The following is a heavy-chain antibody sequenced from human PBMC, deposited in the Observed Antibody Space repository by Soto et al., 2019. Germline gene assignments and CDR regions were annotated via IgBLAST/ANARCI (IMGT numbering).Heavy chain of an antibody. V-gene: IGHV3-11*06. CDR2: ISGSSDNI. D-gene: IGHD2-2*01. Sequence: PWGSLRLSCAASGFTFSDYFMSWIRQAPGKGLEWVSFISGSSDNIKYADSVKGRFTIPRDNAKNSLYLQMNSLRAEDTAVYYCVRDSARIVVVPRVDGDNWLDPWGQGTLVTVSS. CDR1: GFTFSDYF. J-gene: IGHJ5*02. CDR3: VRDSARIVVVPRVDGDNWLDP.